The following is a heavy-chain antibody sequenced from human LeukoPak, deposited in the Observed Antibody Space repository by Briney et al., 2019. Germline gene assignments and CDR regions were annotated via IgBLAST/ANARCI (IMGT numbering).Heavy chain of an antibody. Sequence: SETLSLTCAVYGGSFSGYYWSWVRQPPGKGLEWIGEINHSGSTNYNPSLKSRVTISVDTSKNQFSLKLSSVTAADTAVYYCARGVRVCSGGSCYSNPKNFDYWGQGTLVTVSS. CDR2: INHSGST. J-gene: IGHJ4*02. V-gene: IGHV4-34*01. CDR3: ARGVRVCSGGSCYSNPKNFDY. CDR1: GGSFSGYY. D-gene: IGHD2-15*01.